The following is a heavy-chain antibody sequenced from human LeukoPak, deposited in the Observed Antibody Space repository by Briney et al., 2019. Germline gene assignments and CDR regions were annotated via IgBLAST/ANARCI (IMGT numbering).Heavy chain of an antibody. V-gene: IGHV4-59*01. CDR1: GGSISSYY. CDR3: ARGDYYYMDV. CDR2: VYYSGYT. Sequence: NPSETLSLTCTVSGGSISSYYWSWIWQPPGKGLEWIGYVYYSGYTQYNPSLESRVSISVDTSKDQFSLKLSSVTAADTAVYYCARGDYYYMDVWGNGTTVIVSS. J-gene: IGHJ6*03.